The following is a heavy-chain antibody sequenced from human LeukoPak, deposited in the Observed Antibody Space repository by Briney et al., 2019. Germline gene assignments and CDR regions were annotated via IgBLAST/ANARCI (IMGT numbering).Heavy chain of an antibody. V-gene: IGHV4-34*01. D-gene: IGHD4-17*01. CDR3: AREPVTTSYEHAFDI. Sequence: SETLSLTCAVYGGSFSGYYWTWIRQPPGKGLEWIGEIHYSGSATYNPSLKSRVTISVDTSKNQFSLKLSSVTAADTAVYYCAREPVTTSYEHAFDIWGQGTMVTVSS. J-gene: IGHJ3*02. CDR2: IHYSGSA. CDR1: GGSFSGYY.